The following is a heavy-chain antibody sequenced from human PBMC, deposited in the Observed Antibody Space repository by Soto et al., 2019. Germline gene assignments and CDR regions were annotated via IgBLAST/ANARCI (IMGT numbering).Heavy chain of an antibody. Sequence: VESLKISCKGSGYSFTSYWICCFLQMPGKGLEWMGIIYPGDSDTRYSPSFQGQVTISADKSISTAYLQWSSLKASDTAMYYCARGGRCSSTSCFTGYFDYWGQGTLVTVSS. V-gene: IGHV5-51*01. J-gene: IGHJ4*03. CDR3: ARGGRCSSTSCFTGYFDY. CDR2: IYPGDSDT. D-gene: IGHD2-2*01. CDR1: GYSFTSYW.